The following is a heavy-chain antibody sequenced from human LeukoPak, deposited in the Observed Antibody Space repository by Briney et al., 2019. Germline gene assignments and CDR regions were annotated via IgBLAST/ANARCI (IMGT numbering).Heavy chain of an antibody. Sequence: ASVKVSCKASGFTFTSYDINWVRQATGQGPEWMGWTNPNSGNTGYAQNFQGRVNITRNTSITTAYLELSSLRPEDTAVYYCATGLGGAVYYYYYMDVWGKGTTVTVSS. CDR3: ATGLGGAVYYYYYMDV. CDR1: GFTFTSYD. V-gene: IGHV1-8*03. CDR2: TNPNSGNT. D-gene: IGHD3-16*01. J-gene: IGHJ6*03.